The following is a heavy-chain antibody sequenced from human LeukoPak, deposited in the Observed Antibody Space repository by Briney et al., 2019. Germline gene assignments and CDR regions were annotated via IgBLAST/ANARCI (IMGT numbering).Heavy chain of an antibody. CDR2: INHSGST. Sequence: SETLSLTRAVYGGVVSGYYWRWIPRPPGKGLEWIGEINHSGSTNYTPSLKGRVTISVDTSTHQFSLTLSSVTAADTDVYYCARGRVSSLWGRGTLVTVSS. CDR1: GGVVSGYY. V-gene: IGHV4-34*01. CDR3: ARGRVSSL. D-gene: IGHD5/OR15-5a*01. J-gene: IGHJ2*01.